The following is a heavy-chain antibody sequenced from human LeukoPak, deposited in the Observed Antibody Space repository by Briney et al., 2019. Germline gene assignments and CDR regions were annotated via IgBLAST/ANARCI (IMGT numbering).Heavy chain of an antibody. CDR3: ARDQPYYYDSSGSPDPPWYFDY. D-gene: IGHD3-22*01. V-gene: IGHV4-38-2*02. J-gene: IGHJ4*02. CDR2: IYHSGST. Sequence: SETLSLTCTVSGYSISSGYYWGWIRQPPGKGLEWIGSIYHSGSTYYNLSLKSRVTISVDTSKNQFSLKLSSVTAADTAVYYCARDQPYYYDSSGSPDPPWYFDYWGQGTLVTVSS. CDR1: GYSISSGYY.